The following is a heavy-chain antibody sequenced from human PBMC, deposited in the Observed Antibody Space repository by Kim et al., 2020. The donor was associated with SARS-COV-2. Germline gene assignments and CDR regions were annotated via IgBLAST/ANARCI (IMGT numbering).Heavy chain of an antibody. D-gene: IGHD3-10*01. CDR2: IYYSGST. Sequence: SETLSLTCTVSGGSISSSSYYWGWIRQPPGKGLEWIGSIYYSGSTYYNPSLKSRVTISVDTSKNQFSLKLSSVTAADTAVYYCASCITMVRGVSPGYFQHWGQGTLVTVSS. CDR1: GGSISSSSYY. J-gene: IGHJ1*01. V-gene: IGHV4-39*07. CDR3: ASCITMVRGVSPGYFQH.